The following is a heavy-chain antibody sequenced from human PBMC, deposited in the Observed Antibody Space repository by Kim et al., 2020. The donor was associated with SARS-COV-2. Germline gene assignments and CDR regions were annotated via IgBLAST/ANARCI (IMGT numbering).Heavy chain of an antibody. V-gene: IGHV5-51*01. CDR3: ARSIGGTTAGFDY. D-gene: IGHD1-1*01. J-gene: IGHJ4*02. Sequence: YSPASQGQVTISADKSISTAYLQWSSLKASDTAMYYCARSIGGTTAGFDYWGQGTLVTVSS.